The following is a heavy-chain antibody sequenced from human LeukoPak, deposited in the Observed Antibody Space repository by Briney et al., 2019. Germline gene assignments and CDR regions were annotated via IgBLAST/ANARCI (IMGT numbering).Heavy chain of an antibody. Sequence: SGGSLRLSCAASEFTYGMNWVRQAPGKGLECVSAISSSGSNTYYADSVKGRFTISRDNAKNSLYLQMNSLRDEDTAVYYCARARASGRSGFDYWGQGTLVTVSS. V-gene: IGHV3-21*01. CDR2: ISSSGSNT. CDR1: EFTYG. CDR3: ARARASGRSGFDY. D-gene: IGHD2-15*01. J-gene: IGHJ4*02.